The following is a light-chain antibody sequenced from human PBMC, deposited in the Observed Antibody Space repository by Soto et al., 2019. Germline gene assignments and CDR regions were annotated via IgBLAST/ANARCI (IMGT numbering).Light chain of an antibody. CDR2: TVS. V-gene: IGKV1-12*01. J-gene: IGKJ3*01. Sequence: IQMTQSPSSVSASVGDTVTLSCQTSHGVSGWLAWYQQKPGKAPTLLIYTVSNLQSGVPSRFSRSGSGTYFSLTLTNLLPEDRAPYLCQQCKTFPFTFGPGTKVDVK. CDR3: QQCKTFPFT. CDR1: HGVSGW.